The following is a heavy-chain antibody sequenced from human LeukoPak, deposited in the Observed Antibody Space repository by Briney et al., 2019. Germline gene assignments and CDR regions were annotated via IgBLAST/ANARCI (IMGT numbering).Heavy chain of an antibody. CDR1: GFTFSSYW. CDR2: IKQDGSEK. V-gene: IGHV3-7*01. Sequence: PGGSLRLSCAASGFTFSSYWMSWVRQAPGKGLEWVANIKQDGSEKYYVDSVKGRFTISRDNAKNSLYLQMNSLRAEDTAVYYCARVVAAAGTPPHNWFDPWGQGTLVTVSS. J-gene: IGHJ5*02. CDR3: ARVVAAAGTPPHNWFDP. D-gene: IGHD6-13*01.